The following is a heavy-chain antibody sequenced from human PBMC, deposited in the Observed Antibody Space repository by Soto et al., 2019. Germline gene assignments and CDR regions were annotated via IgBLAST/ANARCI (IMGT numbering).Heavy chain of an antibody. V-gene: IGHV4-34*01. CDR3: ARRYGTTFYY. CDR1: GGSFSGYY. D-gene: IGHD4-17*01. Sequence: TLSLTCAVYGGSFSGYYWSWIRQPPGKGLEWIGEINHSGSTNYNPSLKSRVTISVDTSKNQFSLKLSSVTAADTAVYYCARRYGTTFYYWGQGSLVPVSS. J-gene: IGHJ4*02. CDR2: INHSGST.